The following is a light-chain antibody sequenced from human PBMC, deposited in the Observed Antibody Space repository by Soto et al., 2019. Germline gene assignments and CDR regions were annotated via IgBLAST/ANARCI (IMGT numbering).Light chain of an antibody. CDR1: QSVGNN. CDR2: GAS. Sequence: ETVKTQGVAALFESTGERATLSCRASQSVGNNVAWFQQKPGQAPRLLIHGASDRATEVPVRFSGSGSGTEFTFTISSLQSEDFAVYYCQQYNNWPYAFGQGT. J-gene: IGKJ2*01. V-gene: IGKV3-15*01. CDR3: QQYNNWPYA.